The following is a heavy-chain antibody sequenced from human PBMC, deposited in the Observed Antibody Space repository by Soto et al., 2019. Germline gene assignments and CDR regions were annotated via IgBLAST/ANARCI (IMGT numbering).Heavy chain of an antibody. CDR3: ARDVVVPAAIYGGSNWFDP. CDR1: GYTFTSYY. CDR2: INPNSGGT. J-gene: IGHJ5*02. V-gene: IGHV1-2*04. Sequence: ASVKVSCKASGYTFTSYYMHWVRQAPGQGLEWMGWINPNSGGTNYAQKFQGWVTMTRDTSISTAYMELSRLRSDDTAVYYCARDVVVPAAIYGGSNWFDPWGQGTLVTVSS. D-gene: IGHD2-2*02.